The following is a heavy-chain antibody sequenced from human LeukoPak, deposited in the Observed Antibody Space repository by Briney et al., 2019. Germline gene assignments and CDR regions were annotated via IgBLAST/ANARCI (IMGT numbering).Heavy chain of an antibody. CDR2: IYYSGST. J-gene: IGHJ3*02. CDR3: ASWGYSSSEDAFDI. D-gene: IGHD6-13*01. CDR1: GGSISSYY. Sequence: SETLSLTCTVSGGSISSYYWSWIRQPPGKGLEWIGYIYYSGSTNYNPSLKSRVTISVDTSKNQFSLKLSSVTAADTAVYYCASWGYSSSEDAFDIWGQGTMVTVSS. V-gene: IGHV4-59*01.